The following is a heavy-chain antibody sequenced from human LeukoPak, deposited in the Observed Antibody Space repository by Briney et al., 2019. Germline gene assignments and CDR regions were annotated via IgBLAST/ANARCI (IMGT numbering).Heavy chain of an antibody. V-gene: IGHV3-7*01. J-gene: IGHJ3*02. CDR3: ASTATETDAFDI. CDR2: IKQDGSEN. Sequence: PGGSLRLSCAASGFTFSSYWMSWVRPAPGKGLEWVANIKQDGSENYYVDSVNGRFTISRDNAKNSLYLQMNSLRAEDTAVYYCASTATETDAFDIWGQGTMVTVSS. CDR1: GFTFSSYW. D-gene: IGHD4-17*01.